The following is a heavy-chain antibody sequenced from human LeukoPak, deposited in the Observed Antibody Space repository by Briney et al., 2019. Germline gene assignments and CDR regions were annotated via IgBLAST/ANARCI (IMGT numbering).Heavy chain of an antibody. CDR2: ISYSGST. CDR1: GGSISSYF. J-gene: IGHJ6*03. Sequence: SETLSLTCTVSGGSISSYFWSWVRQPPGKGLEWIGYISYSGSTNYNPSLKSRVTISVDTSKTQFSLKLSSVTAADTAVYYCARHVGFLEWSHQAYYYMDVWGKGTTVTVSS. CDR3: ARHVGFLEWSHQAYYYMDV. V-gene: IGHV4-59*08. D-gene: IGHD3-3*01.